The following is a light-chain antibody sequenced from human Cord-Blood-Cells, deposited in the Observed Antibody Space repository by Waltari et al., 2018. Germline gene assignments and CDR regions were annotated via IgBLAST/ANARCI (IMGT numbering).Light chain of an antibody. CDR2: WAS. Sequence: DIVMTKSPDSLAVYLGERDTINCKSSQSVLYSSNNKNYLAWYQQKPGQPPKLLIYWASTRESGVPARFSGSGSGTDFTLTISSLQAEDVAVYYCQQYYSTPYTFGQGTKLEIK. V-gene: IGKV4-1*01. CDR1: QSVLYSSNNKNY. J-gene: IGKJ2*01. CDR3: QQYYSTPYT.